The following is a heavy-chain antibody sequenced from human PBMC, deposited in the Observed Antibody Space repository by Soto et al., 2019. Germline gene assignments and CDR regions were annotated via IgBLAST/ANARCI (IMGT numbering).Heavy chain of an antibody. CDR1: GGSISSYY. CDR2: TYYSGST. Sequence: SETLSLTCTVSGGSISSYYWSWIRQPPGKGLEWIGYTYYSGSTNYNPSLKSRVTISVDTSKDQFSLKLSSVTAADTAVYYCARDRPLTMVRGIVGMDVWGQGTTVTV. V-gene: IGHV4-59*01. J-gene: IGHJ6*02. CDR3: ARDRPLTMVRGIVGMDV. D-gene: IGHD3-10*01.